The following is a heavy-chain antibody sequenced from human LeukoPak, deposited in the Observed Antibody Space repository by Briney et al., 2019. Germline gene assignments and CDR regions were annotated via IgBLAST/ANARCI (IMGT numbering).Heavy chain of an antibody. CDR1: AGSMRSDNYY. D-gene: IGHD3-10*01. V-gene: IGHV4-31*03. J-gene: IGHJ4*02. CDR2: IYYSGST. Sequence: SETLSLTCSVSAGSMRSDNYYWRWIRQFPGKDLEWIGYIYYSGSTYYNPSLKSRVTISLDTSKSHFSLNLNSVTAADTAIYYCARLYGSGSNYLDYWGQGTLVPVSS. CDR3: ARLYGSGSNYLDY.